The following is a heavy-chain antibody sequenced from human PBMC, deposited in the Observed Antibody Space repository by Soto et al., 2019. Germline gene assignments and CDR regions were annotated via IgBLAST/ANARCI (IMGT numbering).Heavy chain of an antibody. CDR1: GASISSGNYY. J-gene: IGHJ4*02. CDR3: ARESFTGDIGRGFGY. CDR2: IYYRGST. Sequence: QVQLQESGPGLVKPSQTLSLTCTVSGASISSGNYYWSWIRQHPGKGLGWIGYIYYRGSTYYNPSLKSRVTISVDTPKNQFSLKLSSVTAADTAGYYCARESFTGDIGRGFGYWGQGTLVIVSS. V-gene: IGHV4-31*03. D-gene: IGHD2-21*01.